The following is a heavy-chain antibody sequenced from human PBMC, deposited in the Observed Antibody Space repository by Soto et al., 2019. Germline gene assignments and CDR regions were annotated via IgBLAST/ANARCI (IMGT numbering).Heavy chain of an antibody. CDR2: ISYSGST. CDR3: ARARNFWTGYYKGGFYYFDY. V-gene: IGHV4-59*01. D-gene: IGHD3-3*01. Sequence: QVQLQESGPGLVKPAETLSLTCTVSGDSNSSYYWSWIRQSPGKGLEWIGYISYSGSTTYNPSLKSRVTISLPTSNTQFSLTLDSVTAADTAVYYCARARNFWTGYYKGGFYYFDYWGQGTLVTVSS. J-gene: IGHJ4*02. CDR1: GDSNSSYY.